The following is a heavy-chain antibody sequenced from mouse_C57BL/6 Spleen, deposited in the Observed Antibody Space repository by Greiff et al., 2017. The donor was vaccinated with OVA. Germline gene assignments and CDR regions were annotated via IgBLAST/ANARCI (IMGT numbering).Heavy chain of an antibody. Sequence: QVQLQQSGAELVRPGTSVKVSCKASGYAFTNYLIAWVKQRPGQGLEWIGVINPGSGGTNYNEKFKGKATLTADKSSSTAYMQLSSLTSEDSAVYFGAVYDRDGRVYFDYWGQGTTLTVSS. CDR2: INPGSGGT. D-gene: IGHD1-1*01. CDR1: GYAFTNYL. CDR3: AVYDRDGRVYFDY. V-gene: IGHV1-54*01. J-gene: IGHJ2*01.